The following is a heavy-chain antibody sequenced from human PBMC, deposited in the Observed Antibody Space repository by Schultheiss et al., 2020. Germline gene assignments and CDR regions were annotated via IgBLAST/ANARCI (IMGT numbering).Heavy chain of an antibody. CDR1: GGSFSGYY. D-gene: IGHD6-13*01. CDR3: ASARYGSTWPLDY. Sequence: SETLSLTCAVYGGSFSGYYWRWIRQPPGKGLEWIGEFSHSGSTNYNPSLKSRVTMSVDTSKNQASLKLSSVTAADTAVYYCASARYGSTWPLDYWGQGTLVTVSS. V-gene: IGHV4-34*01. J-gene: IGHJ4*02. CDR2: FSHSGST.